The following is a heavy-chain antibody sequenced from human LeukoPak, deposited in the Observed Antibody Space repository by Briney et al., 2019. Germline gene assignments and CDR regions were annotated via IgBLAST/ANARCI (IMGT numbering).Heavy chain of an antibody. CDR1: GFTFSSYG. CDR3: TKEGWAGYTVTLDY. J-gene: IGHJ4*02. V-gene: IGHV3-23*01. Sequence: GSLRLSCAASGFTFSSYGMHWVRQAPGKGLEWVSAISGSGGSTYYADSVKGRFTISRDNSKNTLYLQMNSLRAEDTAVYYCTKEGWAGYTVTLDYWGQGTLVTVSS. D-gene: IGHD4-11*01. CDR2: ISGSGGST.